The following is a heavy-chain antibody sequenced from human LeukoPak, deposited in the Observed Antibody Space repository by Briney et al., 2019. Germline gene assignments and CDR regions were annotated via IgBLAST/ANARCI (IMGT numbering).Heavy chain of an antibody. J-gene: IGHJ4*02. CDR3: ATAMAHYYDSSSYYHQMQFDY. Sequence: ASVNVSCKVSGYTLTELSMHWVRQAPGKGLEWMGGFDPEDGETIYAQKFQGRVTMTEDTSTDTAYMELSSLRSEDTAVYYCATAMAHYYDSSSYYHQMQFDYWGQGTLVTVSS. CDR1: GYTLTELS. V-gene: IGHV1-24*01. CDR2: FDPEDGET. D-gene: IGHD3-22*01.